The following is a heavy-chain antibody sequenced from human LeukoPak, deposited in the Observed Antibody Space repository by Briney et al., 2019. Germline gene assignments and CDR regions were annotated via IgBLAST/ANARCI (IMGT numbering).Heavy chain of an antibody. J-gene: IGHJ6*03. V-gene: IGHV1-2*02. CDR1: GYTFTGYF. Sequence: ASVKVSCKASGYTFTGYFIHWVRQAPGQGLQWMGWINPNTGGTNYVQKFQGRVTMTRDTSISTAYMELSSLRSDDTAMYYCARDPVPLAQKAYHHYYMDVWGNGTTVSVSS. D-gene: IGHD1/OR15-1a*01. CDR3: ARDPVPLAQKAYHHYYMDV. CDR2: INPNTGGT.